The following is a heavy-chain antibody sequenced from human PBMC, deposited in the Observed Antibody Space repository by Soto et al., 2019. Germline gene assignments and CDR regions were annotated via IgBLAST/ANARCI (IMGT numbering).Heavy chain of an antibody. D-gene: IGHD3-16*01. V-gene: IGHV3-21*01. CDR2: ISSSSSYI. Sequence: GGSLRLSCAASGFTFSSYSMNWVRQAPGKGLEWVSSISSSSSYIYYADSVKGRFTISRVNAKNSLYLQMNSLRAEDTAVYYCARRLDSDAFDIWGQGTMVTVSS. CDR1: GFTFSSYS. J-gene: IGHJ3*02. CDR3: ARRLDSDAFDI.